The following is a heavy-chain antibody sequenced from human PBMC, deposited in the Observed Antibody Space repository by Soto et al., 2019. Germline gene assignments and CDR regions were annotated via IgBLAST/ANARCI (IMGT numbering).Heavy chain of an antibody. D-gene: IGHD1-7*01. J-gene: IGHJ4*02. CDR1: GFTFSRYG. CDR3: VKLRLELLYLDS. Sequence: EVQLSESGGGLVQPGGSLRLSCAASGFTFSRYGMSWVRQAPGKGLEWVSAITGSGDSTYYADSVKGRFTIPRDSSNNTLYLQMNSLRAGDTAVYYCVKLRLELLYLDSWGLGALVIVSS. CDR2: ITGSGDST. V-gene: IGHV3-23*01.